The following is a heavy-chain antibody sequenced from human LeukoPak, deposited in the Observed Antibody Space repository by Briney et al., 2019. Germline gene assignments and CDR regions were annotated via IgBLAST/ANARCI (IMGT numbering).Heavy chain of an antibody. CDR2: IYSGGPT. Sequence: GGSLRLSCAASGFTVSLYYMTWVRQAPGKGLEWVSVIYSGGPTYYADSVKSRFTISRDNSKNTVYLQMNSLRGEDTAVYFCARGWVVATGGFDMWGQGTMVTVSS. CDR3: ARGWVVATGGFDM. CDR1: GFTVSLYY. D-gene: IGHD2-8*02. J-gene: IGHJ3*02. V-gene: IGHV3-53*01.